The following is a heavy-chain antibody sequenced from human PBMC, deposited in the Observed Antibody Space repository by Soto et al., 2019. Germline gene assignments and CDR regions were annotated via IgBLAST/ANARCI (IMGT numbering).Heavy chain of an antibody. CDR3: AGGVADYYDSSGYFAY. Sequence: GGSLRLSCAASGFNINTYSMNWVRQAPGKGLEWVSSINTISTYIYYADSVKGRFTISRDNAKNSLYLQMDSLRAEDTAVYYCAGGVADYYDSSGYFAYWGQGALVTVSS. D-gene: IGHD3-22*01. CDR2: INTISTYI. CDR1: GFNINTYS. J-gene: IGHJ4*02. V-gene: IGHV3-21*01.